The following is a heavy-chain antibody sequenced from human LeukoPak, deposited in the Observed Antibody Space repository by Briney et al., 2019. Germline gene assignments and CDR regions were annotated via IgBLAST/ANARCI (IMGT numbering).Heavy chain of an antibody. CDR2: INPNSGGT. J-gene: IGHJ4*02. CDR3: ARGFRYYGSGSYYYDY. D-gene: IGHD3-10*01. V-gene: IGHV1-2*02. Sequence: GASVKVSCKASGYTFTGYYMHWVRQPPGQGLEWRGWINPNSGGTNYAQKFQGRVTMTRDTSISTAYMELSRLRSDDTAVYYCARGFRYYGSGSYYYDYWGQGTLVTVSS. CDR1: GYTFTGYY.